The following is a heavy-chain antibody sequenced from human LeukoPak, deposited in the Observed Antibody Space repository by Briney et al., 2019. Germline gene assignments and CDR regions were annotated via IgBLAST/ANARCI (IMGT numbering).Heavy chain of an antibody. D-gene: IGHD3-10*01. CDR2: FDPEDGET. J-gene: IGHJ5*02. V-gene: IGHV1-24*01. CDR3: ATGNLLLWFGESKWGFDP. Sequence: ASVKVSCKVSGYTLTELSMHWVRQAPGKGLEWMGGFDPEDGETIYAQKFQGRVTMTEDTSTDTAYMELSSLRSEDTAVYYCATGNLLLWFGESKWGFDPWGQGTLVTVSS. CDR1: GYTLTELS.